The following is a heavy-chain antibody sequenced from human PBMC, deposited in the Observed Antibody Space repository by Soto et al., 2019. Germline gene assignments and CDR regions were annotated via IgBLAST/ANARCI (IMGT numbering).Heavy chain of an antibody. CDR3: ARQDYGDSPGS. Sequence: SETLSLTCTVSGASIGNRNTHGAWIRQSPGKGLEYIATISYNGATYYNPSLRSRATISADTSKNQFFLSLTSVTAADTAVYYCARQDYGDSPGSWGQGTLVTVSS. V-gene: IGHV4-39*01. CDR2: ISYNGAT. J-gene: IGHJ5*02. CDR1: GASIGNRNTH. D-gene: IGHD4-17*01.